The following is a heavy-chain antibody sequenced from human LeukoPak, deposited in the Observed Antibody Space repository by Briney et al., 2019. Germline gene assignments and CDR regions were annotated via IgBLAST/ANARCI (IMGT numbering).Heavy chain of an antibody. J-gene: IGHJ6*02. D-gene: IGHD3-10*01. CDR2: ISSSSSYI. CDR1: GFTFSSYS. Sequence: GGSLRLSCAASGFTFSSYSMNWVRQAPGKGLEWVSSISSSSSYIYYADSVKGRFTISRDNAKNSLYLQMNSLRAEDTAVYYCARCNTYGTTWFGGLDVWGQGTTVTVTS. V-gene: IGHV3-21*04. CDR3: ARCNTYGTTWFGGLDV.